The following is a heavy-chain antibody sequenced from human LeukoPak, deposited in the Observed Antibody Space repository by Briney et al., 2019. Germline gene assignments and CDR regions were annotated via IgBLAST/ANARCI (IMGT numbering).Heavy chain of an antibody. Sequence: PGGSLRLSCAASGFTVSSNYMSWVRQAPGEGLEWVSVIYSGGSTYYADSVKGRFTISRHNSKNTLYLQMNSLRAEDTAVYYCARAYCSGGSCYPYYFDYWGQGTLVTVSS. V-gene: IGHV3-53*04. J-gene: IGHJ4*02. CDR2: IYSGGST. CDR1: GFTVSSNY. D-gene: IGHD2-15*01. CDR3: ARAYCSGGSCYPYYFDY.